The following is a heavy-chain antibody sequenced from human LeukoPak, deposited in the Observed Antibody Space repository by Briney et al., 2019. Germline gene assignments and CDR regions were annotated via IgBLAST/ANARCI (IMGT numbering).Heavy chain of an antibody. Sequence: ASETLSLTCTVSGYSISSGYYWGWIRQPPGKGLEWIGSIYHSGSTYYNPSLKSRVTISVDTSKNQFSLKLSSVTAADTAVYYCARDADYGGDDYWGQGTLVTVSS. V-gene: IGHV4-38-2*02. CDR1: GYSISSGYY. J-gene: IGHJ4*02. CDR2: IYHSGST. D-gene: IGHD4-23*01. CDR3: ARDADYGGDDY.